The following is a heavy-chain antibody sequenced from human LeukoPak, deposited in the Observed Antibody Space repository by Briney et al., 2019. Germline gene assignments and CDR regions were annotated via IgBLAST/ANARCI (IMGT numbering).Heavy chain of an antibody. CDR2: IYTSGST. J-gene: IGHJ4*02. Sequence: SETLSLTCTVSGGSISSYYWSWIRQPAGKGLEWIGRIYTSGSTNYNPSLKSRVTMSVDTSKNQFSLKLSSVTAADTAVYYCATMKAVRVNDFWSGYPDYWGQGTLVTVSS. V-gene: IGHV4-4*07. D-gene: IGHD3-3*01. CDR3: ATMKAVRVNDFWSGYPDY. CDR1: GGSISSYY.